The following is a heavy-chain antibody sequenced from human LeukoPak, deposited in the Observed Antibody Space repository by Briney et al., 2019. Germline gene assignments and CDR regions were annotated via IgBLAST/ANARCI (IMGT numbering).Heavy chain of an antibody. D-gene: IGHD5-12*01. V-gene: IGHV1-69*13. CDR1: GGTFSSYA. Sequence: SVKVSCKASGGTFSSYAISWVRQAPGQGLEWMGGIIPIFGTANYAQKFQGRVTITADESTSTAYMELSSLRSEDTAVYYCARDLRGIDTFDYWGQGTLVAVSS. J-gene: IGHJ4*02. CDR2: IIPIFGTA. CDR3: ARDLRGIDTFDY.